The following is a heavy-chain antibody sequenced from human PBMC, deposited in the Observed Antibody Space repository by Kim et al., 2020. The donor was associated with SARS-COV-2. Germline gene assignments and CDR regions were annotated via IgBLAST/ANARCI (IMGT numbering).Heavy chain of an antibody. Sequence: GGSLRLSCAASGFTFDDYGMSWVRQAPGKGLEWVSGINWNGGSTGYADSVKGRFTISRDNAKNSLYLQMNSLRAEDTALYHCARDRNQWLVHQTYTPLFDYWGQGTLVTVSS. V-gene: IGHV3-20*01. CDR3: ARDRNQWLVHQTYTPLFDY. CDR1: GFTFDDYG. J-gene: IGHJ4*02. D-gene: IGHD6-19*01. CDR2: INWNGGST.